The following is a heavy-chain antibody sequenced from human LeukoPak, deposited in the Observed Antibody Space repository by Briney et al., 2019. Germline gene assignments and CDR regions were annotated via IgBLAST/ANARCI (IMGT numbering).Heavy chain of an antibody. CDR1: GFTFSSYW. CDR2: IKQDGSEK. CDR3: AREAQYDNEAFDI. Sequence: GGSLRLSCAASGFTFSSYWMSWVRQAPGKGLEWVANIKQDGSEKYYVDSVKGRFTISRDNAKNSLYLQMNSLRAEDTAVYYCAREAQYDNEAFDIWGQGTMVTVSS. D-gene: IGHD3-16*01. J-gene: IGHJ3*02. V-gene: IGHV3-7*01.